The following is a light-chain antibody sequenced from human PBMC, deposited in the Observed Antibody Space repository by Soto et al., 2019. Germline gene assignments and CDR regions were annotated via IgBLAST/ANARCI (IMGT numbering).Light chain of an antibody. J-gene: IGLJ3*02. CDR2: KDS. Sequence: SYELTQPPSVSLSPGQTARITCSGDALPKKYAYWYQQKPGQAPVLVIYKDSERPSGIPGRFSGSTSGTTVTLTISGVQAGDEADYYCQSEDNSGTGVFGGGTKLTVL. CDR3: QSEDNSGTGV. V-gene: IGLV3-25*02. CDR1: ALPKKY.